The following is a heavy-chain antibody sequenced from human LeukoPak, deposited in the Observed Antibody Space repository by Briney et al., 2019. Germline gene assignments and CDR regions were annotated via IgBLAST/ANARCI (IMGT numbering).Heavy chain of an antibody. Sequence: SETLSLTCAVSGYSISSGYYWSWIRQPAGKGLEWIGRIYTSGSTNYNPSLKSRVTMSVDTSKNQFSLKLSSVTAADTAVYYCAREDFWSGYYSYWGQGTLVTVSS. CDR1: GYSISSGYY. D-gene: IGHD3-3*01. CDR2: IYTSGST. CDR3: AREDFWSGYYSY. J-gene: IGHJ4*02. V-gene: IGHV4-4*07.